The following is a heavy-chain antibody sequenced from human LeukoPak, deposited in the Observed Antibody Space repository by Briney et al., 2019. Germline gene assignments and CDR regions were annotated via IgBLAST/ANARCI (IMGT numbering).Heavy chain of an antibody. D-gene: IGHD1-26*01. J-gene: IGHJ4*02. Sequence: GGSLRLSCAASGFTFSSYWMHWVRQAPGKGQEWVSRINSDGSFTSCADSVKGRFTISRDNAKNTLYLQMNRLRAEDTAVYYCARLQRYRGPFDYWGQGTLVTVSS. CDR2: INSDGSFT. CDR3: ARLQRYRGPFDY. V-gene: IGHV3-74*01. CDR1: GFTFSSYW.